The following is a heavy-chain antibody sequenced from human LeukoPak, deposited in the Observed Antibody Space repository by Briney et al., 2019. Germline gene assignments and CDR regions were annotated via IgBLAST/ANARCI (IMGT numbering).Heavy chain of an antibody. CDR1: GGSISSGGYY. D-gene: IGHD2-8*01. Sequence: PSQTLSLTCTISGGSISSGGYYWSWIRQHPGKGLEWIGYIYYSGSTYYNPSLKSRVTISVDTSKNQFSLKLSSVTAADTAVYYCAGGRLGPVYYYYYYGMDVWGQGTTVTVSS. CDR3: AGGRLGPVYYYYYYGMDV. J-gene: IGHJ6*02. CDR2: IYYSGST. V-gene: IGHV4-31*03.